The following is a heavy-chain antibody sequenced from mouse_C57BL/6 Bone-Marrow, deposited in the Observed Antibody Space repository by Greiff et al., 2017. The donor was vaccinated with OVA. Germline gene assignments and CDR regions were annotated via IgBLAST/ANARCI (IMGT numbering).Heavy chain of an antibody. Sequence: QVQLQQSGAELARPGASVTLSCKASGYTFTSYGISWVKQRTGQGLEWIGEIYPRSGNTYYNEKFKGKATLTADKSSSTAYMELRSLTSEDSAVYFCAPGGYGNVRGYWGQGTTLTVSS. CDR3: APGGYGNVRGY. CDR2: IYPRSGNT. CDR1: GYTFTSYG. D-gene: IGHD2-1*01. V-gene: IGHV1-81*01. J-gene: IGHJ2*01.